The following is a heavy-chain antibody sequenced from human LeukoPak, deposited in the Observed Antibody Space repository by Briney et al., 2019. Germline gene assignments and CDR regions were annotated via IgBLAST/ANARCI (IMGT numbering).Heavy chain of an antibody. CDR2: ISGSGSNT. J-gene: IGHJ4*02. D-gene: IGHD1-26*01. V-gene: IGHV3-23*01. CDR1: GFTFSTYG. Sequence: GGSLRLSCAASGFTFSTYGLSWVRQAPGKGLEWVAAISGSGSNTYYADSVKGRFTISRASSNNTLYLQMNSLRAEDTAVYYCAKDEWELTTPNYFDYWGQGTLVTVSS. CDR3: AKDEWELTTPNYFDY.